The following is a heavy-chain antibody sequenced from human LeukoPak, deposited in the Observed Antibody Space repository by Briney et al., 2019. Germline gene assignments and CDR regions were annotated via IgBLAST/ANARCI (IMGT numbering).Heavy chain of an antibody. D-gene: IGHD4-23*01. CDR2: IYYSGST. Sequence: PSQTLSLTCTVSGGSISSGGYYWGWLRQHPGKGLEWIGYIYYSGSTYYNPSLKSRVTISVDTSKNQFSLKLSSVTAADTAVYYCARIKGYLGGNSPYYYGMDVWGQGTTVTVSS. CDR1: GGSISSGGYY. J-gene: IGHJ6*02. V-gene: IGHV4-31*03. CDR3: ARIKGYLGGNSPYYYGMDV.